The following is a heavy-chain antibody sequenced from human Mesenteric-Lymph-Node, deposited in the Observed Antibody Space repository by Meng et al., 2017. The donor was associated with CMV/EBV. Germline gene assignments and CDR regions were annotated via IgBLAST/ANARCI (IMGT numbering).Heavy chain of an antibody. CDR2: ISSSGKYI. CDR1: GFTFSTYS. J-gene: IGHJ4*02. Sequence: GESLKISCAAPGFTFSTYSMNWVRQAPGKGLEWVSSISSSGKYIYYADSLKGRFTISRDDAKKSLYLQMNSLRAEDTAVYYCAKDMRGAVAIEYWGQGTLVTVSS. CDR3: AKDMRGAVAIEY. V-gene: IGHV3-21*01. D-gene: IGHD5-12*01.